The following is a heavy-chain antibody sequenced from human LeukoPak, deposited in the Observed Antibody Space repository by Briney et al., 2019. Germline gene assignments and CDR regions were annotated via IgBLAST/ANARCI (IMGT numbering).Heavy chain of an antibody. CDR1: GYTFTGYY. CDR3: ARVRKPIAAAAPLDY. J-gene: IGHJ4*02. CDR2: INPNSGGT. Sequence: APVKVSCKASGYTFTGYYMHWVRQAPGQGLEWMGWINPNSGGTNYAQKFQGRVTMTRDTSISTAYMELSRLRSDDTAVYYCARVRKPIAAAAPLDYWGQGTLVTVSS. V-gene: IGHV1-2*02. D-gene: IGHD6-13*01.